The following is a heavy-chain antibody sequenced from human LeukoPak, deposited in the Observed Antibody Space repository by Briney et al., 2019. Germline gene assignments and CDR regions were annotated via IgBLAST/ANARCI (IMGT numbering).Heavy chain of an antibody. Sequence: GASVKVSCKASGGTFSSYAISWVRQAPGQGLEWMGGIIPMFGTANYAQRFQGRVTITADESTSTAYMELSSLRSEDTAVYYCAREEAYCGGDCSANYWGQGTLVTVSS. CDR3: AREEAYCGGDCSANY. D-gene: IGHD2-21*02. V-gene: IGHV1-69*13. CDR2: IIPMFGTA. J-gene: IGHJ4*02. CDR1: GGTFSSYA.